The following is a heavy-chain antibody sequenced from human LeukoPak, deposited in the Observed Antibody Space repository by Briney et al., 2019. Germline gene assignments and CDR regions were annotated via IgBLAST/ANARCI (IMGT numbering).Heavy chain of an antibody. CDR2: SRNKAKSYTT. D-gene: IGHD6-19*01. CDR3: VRVGSVAGSDYLDY. Sequence: AGSLSLSCVVSGFTFSDHFLDWVRQAPGKGLEWVGRSRNKAKSYTTEYAASVKGRFTISRDDSKNSLYLQMNSLKTEDTAVYYCVRVGSVAGSDYLDYWGQGTLVTVSS. CDR1: GFTFSDHF. J-gene: IGHJ4*02. V-gene: IGHV3-72*01.